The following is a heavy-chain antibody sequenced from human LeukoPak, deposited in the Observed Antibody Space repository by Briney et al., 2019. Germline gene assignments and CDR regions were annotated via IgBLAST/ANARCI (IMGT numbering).Heavy chain of an antibody. CDR1: GFTFSSYG. CDR3: ARESTVTTFDY. CDR2: ISYDGRNK. D-gene: IGHD4-17*01. Sequence: GRTLRLSCAASGFTFSSYGMHWVRQAPGKGLEWGAVISYDGRNKYYADSVKGRFTISRDNSNNTLYLQMNSLRAEDTAVYYCARESTVTTFDYWGQGTLVTVSS. V-gene: IGHV3-30*19. J-gene: IGHJ4*02.